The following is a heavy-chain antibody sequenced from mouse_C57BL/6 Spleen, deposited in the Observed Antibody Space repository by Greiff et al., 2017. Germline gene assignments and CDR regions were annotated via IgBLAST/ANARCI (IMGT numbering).Heavy chain of an antibody. D-gene: IGHD2-1*01. Sequence: QVQLQQSGAELVRPGTSVKMSCKASGYTFTNYWIGWAKQRPGHGLEWIGDIYPGGGYTNYNEKFKGKATLTADKSSSTAYMQFSSLTSEDSAIYYCARGGTYGNLYAMDYWGQGTSVTVSS. CDR3: ARGGTYGNLYAMDY. J-gene: IGHJ4*01. V-gene: IGHV1-63*01. CDR2: IYPGGGYT. CDR1: GYTFTNYW.